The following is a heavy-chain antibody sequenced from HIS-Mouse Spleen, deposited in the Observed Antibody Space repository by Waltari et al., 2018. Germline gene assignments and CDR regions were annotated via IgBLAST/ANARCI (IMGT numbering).Heavy chain of an antibody. Sequence: QLQLQESGPGLVKPSETLSLTCTVSGGPISSSRYSWACIRHPPGKGLEWIGSIYYSGSTYYNPSLKSRVTISVDTSKNQFSLKLSSVTAADTAVYYCAREIPYSSSWYDWYFDLWGRGTLVTVSS. V-gene: IGHV4-39*07. CDR1: GGPISSSRYS. CDR3: AREIPYSSSWYDWYFDL. J-gene: IGHJ2*01. CDR2: IYYSGST. D-gene: IGHD6-13*01.